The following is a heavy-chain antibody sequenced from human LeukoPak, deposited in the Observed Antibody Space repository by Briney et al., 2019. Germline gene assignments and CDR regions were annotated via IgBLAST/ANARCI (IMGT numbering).Heavy chain of an antibody. D-gene: IGHD6-13*01. CDR2: IANDGRDK. CDR3: VKDMKIKAAGYYFDY. J-gene: IGHJ4*02. CDR1: GFTFSDYG. Sequence: PGRSLRLSCAASGFTFSDYGMHWVRQAPGKGLEWVAVIANDGRDKKYADSVRGRFTISRDNPKNTVYLQMNSLRAEDTAVFYCVKDMKIKAAGYYFDYWGQGTLVTVSS. V-gene: IGHV3-30*18.